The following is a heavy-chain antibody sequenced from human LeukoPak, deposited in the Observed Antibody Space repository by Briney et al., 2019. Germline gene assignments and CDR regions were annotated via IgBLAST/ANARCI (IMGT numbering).Heavy chain of an antibody. J-gene: IGHJ4*02. Sequence: PSQTLSLTCTVSGASISSGSYYWSWIRQPAGKGLKWIGRIYTSGSTNYNPSLKSRITISVDRSKNQFSLKLSSMTAADTAVYYCARGREYSSSSRPLDYWGQGTLVTVSS. CDR2: IYTSGST. D-gene: IGHD6-6*01. CDR3: ARGREYSSSSRPLDY. CDR1: GASISSGSYY. V-gene: IGHV4-61*02.